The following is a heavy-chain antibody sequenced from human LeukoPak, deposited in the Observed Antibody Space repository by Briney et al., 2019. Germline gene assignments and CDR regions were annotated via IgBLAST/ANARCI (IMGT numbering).Heavy chain of an antibody. V-gene: IGHV3-23*01. CDR2: ISGSGGST. J-gene: IGHJ4*02. D-gene: IGHD4-17*01. Sequence: PGGSLRLSCAASGFTFSSYAMSWVRRAPGKGLEWVSAISGSGGSTYYADSVKGRFTISRDNSKNTLYLQMNSLRAEGTAVYYCAKLDYGDCVLGYWGQGTLVTVSS. CDR1: GFTFSSYA. CDR3: AKLDYGDCVLGY.